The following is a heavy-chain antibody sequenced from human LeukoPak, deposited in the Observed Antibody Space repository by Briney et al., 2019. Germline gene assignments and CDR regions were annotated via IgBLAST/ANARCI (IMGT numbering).Heavy chain of an antibody. CDR1: GGTFSSYA. V-gene: IGHV1-69*01. CDR2: IIPIFGTA. CDR3: ARWFGEWDAFDI. J-gene: IGHJ3*02. Sequence: SVKVSCKASGGTFSSYAISWVRQAPGQGLEWMGGIIPIFGTANYAQKFQGRVTITADESTSTAYMELSSLRSEDTAVYYCARWFGEWDAFDIWGQGTMVTVSS. D-gene: IGHD3-10*01.